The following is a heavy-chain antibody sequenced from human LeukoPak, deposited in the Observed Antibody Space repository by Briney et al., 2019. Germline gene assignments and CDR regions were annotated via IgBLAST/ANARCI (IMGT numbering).Heavy chain of an antibody. CDR2: IIPIFGTA. J-gene: IGHJ4*02. Sequence: GASVKVSCKASGGTFSSYAISWVRQAPGQGLEWMGGIIPIFGTANYAQKFQGGVTITEDESTCTAYMELSSLRSEDTAVYYCATHGPWELLLSYWGQGTLVTVSS. CDR3: ATHGPWELLLSY. CDR1: GGTFSSYA. V-gene: IGHV1-69*13. D-gene: IGHD1-26*01.